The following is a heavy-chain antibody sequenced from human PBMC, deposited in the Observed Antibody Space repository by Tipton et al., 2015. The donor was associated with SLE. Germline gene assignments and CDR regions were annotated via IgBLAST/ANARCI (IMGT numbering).Heavy chain of an antibody. Sequence: GSLRLSCAASGFTFSSYGMHWVRQAPGKGLEWVAFIRYDGSNKYYADSVKGRFTISRDNAKNSLYLQMNSLRAEDTAVYYCAREVLTGTTAFDIWGQGTMVTVSS. D-gene: IGHD1-7*01. V-gene: IGHV3-30*02. J-gene: IGHJ3*02. CDR3: AREVLTGTTAFDI. CDR1: GFTFSSYG. CDR2: IRYDGSNK.